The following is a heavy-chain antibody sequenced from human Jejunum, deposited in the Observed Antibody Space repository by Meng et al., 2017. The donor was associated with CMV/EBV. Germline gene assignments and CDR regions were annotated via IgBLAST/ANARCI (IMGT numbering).Heavy chain of an antibody. CDR2: ISSSSSAI. D-gene: IGHD3-16*01. J-gene: IGHJ4*02. Sequence: AASGFSLSNNHMNWVRQAPGRGLEWISYISSSSSAIEYADSVKGRFTSSRDNAKSSMYLQMNSLRDEDTAVYYCARDFWDTDYTGYWGQGTLVTVSS. CDR1: GFSLSNNH. V-gene: IGHV3-48*02. CDR3: ARDFWDTDYTGY.